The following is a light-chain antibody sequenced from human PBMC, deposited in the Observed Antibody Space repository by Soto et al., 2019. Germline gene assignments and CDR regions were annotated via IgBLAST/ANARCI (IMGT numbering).Light chain of an antibody. V-gene: IGKV3-15*01. CDR1: QSVADN. J-gene: IGKJ4*01. CDR2: GAS. Sequence: EVVMTQSPATLSVSPGERVTLSCRSSQSVADNLAWFQQKPGQGPRLLIYGASTRATGIPARFSGSGSETDFTLTVSSLRSEDFAIYYCQQYHIWLTFGGGTKVDIK. CDR3: QQYHIWLT.